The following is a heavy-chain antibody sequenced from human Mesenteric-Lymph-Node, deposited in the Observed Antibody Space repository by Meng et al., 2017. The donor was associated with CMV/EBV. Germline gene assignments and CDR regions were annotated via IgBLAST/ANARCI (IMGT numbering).Heavy chain of an antibody. D-gene: IGHD6-13*01. J-gene: IGHJ3*02. CDR2: ISESGT. Sequence: GESLKISCAASGFTFSSYAMTWVRQAPGKGLEWVSGISESGTYYADSVRGRFTISRDNSKNTLYLQMNSLRAEDTAVYYCARDYWRRYSSSCGSCTFDIWGQGTVVTVS. CDR3: ARDYWRRYSSSCGSCTFDI. V-gene: IGHV3-23*01. CDR1: GFTFSSYA.